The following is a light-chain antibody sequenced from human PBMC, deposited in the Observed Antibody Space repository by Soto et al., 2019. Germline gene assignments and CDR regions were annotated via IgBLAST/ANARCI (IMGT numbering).Light chain of an antibody. J-gene: IGKJ4*01. Sequence: IKLTQSPSSLSASVGDRVTITCRASQDIAIYLAWYQQKPGEAPKLLIYAASTLYGGVPSSFSGSGSGTDFALAINSLQAEDSATYYCQQLRMYPSTFGGGTKAEIK. CDR1: QDIAIY. CDR3: QQLRMYPST. V-gene: IGKV1-9*01. CDR2: AAS.